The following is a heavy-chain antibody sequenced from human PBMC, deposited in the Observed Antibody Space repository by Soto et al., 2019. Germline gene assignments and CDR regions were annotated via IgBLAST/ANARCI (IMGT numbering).Heavy chain of an antibody. D-gene: IGHD3-10*01. CDR1: GWSFSGYY. Sequence: SESLSLTCAVYGWSFSGYYWSWIRQPPGKGLEWIGEINHSGSTNYNPSLKSRVTISVDTSKNQFSLKLSSVTAADTAVYYCARGRWVRGVFDYWGQGTLVTVSS. CDR2: INHSGST. J-gene: IGHJ4*02. CDR3: ARGRWVRGVFDY. V-gene: IGHV4-34*01.